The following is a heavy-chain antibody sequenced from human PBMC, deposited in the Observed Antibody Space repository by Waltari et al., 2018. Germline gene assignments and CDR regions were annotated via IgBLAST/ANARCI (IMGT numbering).Heavy chain of an antibody. Sequence: QVQLQQWGAGLLKPSETLSLTCAVYGGSFSGYYWSWIRQSPGKGLEWLGEINHSGSTNYNPSLKSRVTISVDTSKNQFSLKLSSVTAADTAVYYCAEESYHGSGALDYWGQGTLVTVSS. D-gene: IGHD3-10*01. J-gene: IGHJ4*02. CDR1: GGSFSGYY. CDR3: AEESYHGSGALDY. V-gene: IGHV4-34*02. CDR2: INHSGST.